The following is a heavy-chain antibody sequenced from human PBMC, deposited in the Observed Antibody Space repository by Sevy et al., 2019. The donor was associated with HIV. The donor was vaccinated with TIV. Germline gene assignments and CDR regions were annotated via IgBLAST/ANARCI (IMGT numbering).Heavy chain of an antibody. D-gene: IGHD3-22*01. CDR3: ARDGGDDSSGYSSPHISYYYYGMDV. J-gene: IGHJ6*02. CDR1: GFTFSSYS. V-gene: IGHV3-48*02. CDR2: ISSSSSTI. Sequence: GGSLRLSCAASGFTFSSYSMNWVRRAPGKGLEWVSYISSSSSTIYYADSVKGRFTISRENAKNSLYLEMNSLRDEDTAVYYCARDGGDDSSGYSSPHISYYYYGMDVWGQGTTVTVSS.